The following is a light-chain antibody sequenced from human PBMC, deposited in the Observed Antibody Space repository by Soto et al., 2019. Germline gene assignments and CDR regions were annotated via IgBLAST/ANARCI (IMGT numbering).Light chain of an antibody. CDR3: GTWDSSLSAYV. Sequence: QSALTQPPSVSGAPGQRVTISCTGSSSNIGAGYDVHWYQQLPGTAPKLLIYDNNKRPSGIPDRFSDSKSGTSATLAITGLQTGDEADYYCGTWDSSLSAYVFGTGTKVTVL. V-gene: IGLV1-51*01. J-gene: IGLJ1*01. CDR1: SSNIGAGY. CDR2: DNN.